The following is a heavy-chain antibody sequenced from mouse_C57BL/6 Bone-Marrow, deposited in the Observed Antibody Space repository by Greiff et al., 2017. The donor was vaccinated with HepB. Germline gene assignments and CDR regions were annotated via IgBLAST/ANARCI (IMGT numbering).Heavy chain of an antibody. J-gene: IGHJ4*01. CDR1: GFSLTSYA. CDR3: ARNSRYYDYFYAMDY. V-gene: IGHV2-9-1*01. CDR2: IWTGGGT. Sequence: VMLVESGPGLVAPSQSLSITCTVSGFSLTSYAISWVRQPPGKGLEWLGVIWTGGGTNYNSALKSRLSISKDNSKSQVFLKMNSLQTDDTARYYCARNSRYYDYFYAMDYWGQGTSVTVSS. D-gene: IGHD2-4*01.